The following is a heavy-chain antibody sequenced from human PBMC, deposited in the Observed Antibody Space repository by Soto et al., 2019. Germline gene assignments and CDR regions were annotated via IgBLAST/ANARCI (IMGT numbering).Heavy chain of an antibody. Sequence: GSLRLSCAASGFTFSNAWMNWVRQAPGKGLEWVGRIKSKTDGGTTDYAAPVKGRFTISRDDSKNTLYLQMNSLKTEDTAVYYCTTDPNLHTYSSSWDTCVDALDFWGQGTMVT. CDR3: TTDPNLHTYSSSWDTCVDALDF. CDR2: IKSKTDGGTT. D-gene: IGHD6-13*01. CDR1: GFTFSNAW. J-gene: IGHJ3*01. V-gene: IGHV3-15*07.